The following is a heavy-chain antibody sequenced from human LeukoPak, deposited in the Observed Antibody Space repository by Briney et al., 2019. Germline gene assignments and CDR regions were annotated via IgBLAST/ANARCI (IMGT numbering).Heavy chain of an antibody. V-gene: IGHV1-46*01. CDR1: GYTFISYS. CDR2: INPSGGST. Sequence: ASVKVSCKASGYTFISYSMHWVRQAPGQGLEWMGIINPSGGSTNYAQKFQGRVTMTRDTSTSTVYMELSSLRSEDTAVYYCAGAEVIVGTTGFDYWGQGTLVTVSS. D-gene: IGHD1-26*01. CDR3: AGAEVIVGTTGFDY. J-gene: IGHJ4*02.